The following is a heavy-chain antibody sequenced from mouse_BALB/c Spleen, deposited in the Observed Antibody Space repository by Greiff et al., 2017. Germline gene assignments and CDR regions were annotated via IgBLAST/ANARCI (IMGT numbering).Heavy chain of an antibody. CDR1: GFTFSDYY. CDR3: AREGDDGYPWFAY. Sequence: EVQGVESGGGLVKPGGSLKLSCAASGFTFSDYYMYWVRQTPEKRLEWVATISDGGSYTYYPDSVKGRFTISRDNAKNNLYLQMSSLKSEDTAMYYCAREGDDGYPWFAYWGQGTLVTVSA. J-gene: IGHJ3*01. V-gene: IGHV5-4*02. CDR2: ISDGGSYT. D-gene: IGHD2-3*01.